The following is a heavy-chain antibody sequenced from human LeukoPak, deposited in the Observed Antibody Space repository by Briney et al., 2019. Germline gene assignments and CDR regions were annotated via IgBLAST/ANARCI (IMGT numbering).Heavy chain of an antibody. CDR2: INPNSGDT. J-gene: IGHJ4*02. CDR1: GYTFTGYY. Sequence: ASVKVSCKASGYTFTGYYMHWVRQAPGQGLEWMGWINPNSGDTNYAQKFQGRVTMTGDTSITTAYMEVSGLRSDDTAVYYCARVVGSVGATVFGYWGQGTLVTVSS. CDR3: ARVVGSVGATVFGY. D-gene: IGHD1-26*01. V-gene: IGHV1-2*02.